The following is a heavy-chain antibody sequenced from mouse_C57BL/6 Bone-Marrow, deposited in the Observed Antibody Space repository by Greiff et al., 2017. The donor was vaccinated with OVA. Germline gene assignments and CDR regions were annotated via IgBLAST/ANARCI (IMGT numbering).Heavy chain of an antibody. CDR2: INPYNGGT. CDR1: GYTFTDYY. CDR3: ARIITTVVAPYYYAMDC. J-gene: IGHJ4*01. D-gene: IGHD1-1*01. V-gene: IGHV1-19*01. Sequence: EVQLQQSGPVLVKPGASVKMSCKASGYTFTDYYMNWVKQSHGKSLEWIGVINPYNGGTSYNQKFKGKATLTVDKSSSTAYMELNSLTSEDSAVYYCARIITTVVAPYYYAMDCWGQGTSVTVSS.